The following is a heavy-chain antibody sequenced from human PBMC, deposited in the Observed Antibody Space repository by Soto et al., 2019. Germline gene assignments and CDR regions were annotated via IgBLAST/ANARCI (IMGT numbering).Heavy chain of an antibody. CDR1: GGSISSAGYY. D-gene: IGHD5-18*01. V-gene: IGHV4-31*03. CDR3: ARFTGMVNSYHYYVLDV. CDR2: IHYMGST. J-gene: IGHJ6*02. Sequence: QVQLQESGPGLVKPSQTLSLTCSVSGGSISSAGYYWSWIRQHPGKGLEWIGYIHYMGSTYYNPSLESRVTTSVDTSKNEFSLNLNSVTAADTAVYYCARFTGMVNSYHYYVLDVWGQGTTVTVSS.